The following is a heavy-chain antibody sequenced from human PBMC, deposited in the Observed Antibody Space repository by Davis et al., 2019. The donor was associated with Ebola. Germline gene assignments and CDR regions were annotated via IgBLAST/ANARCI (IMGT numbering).Heavy chain of an antibody. V-gene: IGHV1-46*01. D-gene: IGHD6-19*01. CDR1: GYTFTRYY. CDR2: INPSGGST. Sequence: ASVKVSCKASGYTFTRYYMHWVRQAPGQGLEWMGIINPSGGSTSYAQKFQGRVTMTRDTSTSTVYMELSSLRSEDTAVYYCAREQRAVAGGAGGFDPWGQGTLVTVSS. CDR3: AREQRAVAGGAGGFDP. J-gene: IGHJ5*02.